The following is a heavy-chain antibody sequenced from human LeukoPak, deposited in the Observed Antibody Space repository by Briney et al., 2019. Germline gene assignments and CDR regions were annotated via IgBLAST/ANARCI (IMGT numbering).Heavy chain of an antibody. CDR2: ISYDGSNK. J-gene: IGHJ5*02. CDR3: ARDANPYYYDSNKFDP. Sequence: PGGSLRLSCAASGFTFSSYAMHWVRQAPGKGLEWVAVISYDGSNKYYADSVKGRFTISRDNSKNTLYLQMNSLRAEDTAVYYCARDANPYYYDSNKFDPWGQGTLVTVSS. CDR1: GFTFSSYA. V-gene: IGHV3-30-3*01. D-gene: IGHD3-22*01.